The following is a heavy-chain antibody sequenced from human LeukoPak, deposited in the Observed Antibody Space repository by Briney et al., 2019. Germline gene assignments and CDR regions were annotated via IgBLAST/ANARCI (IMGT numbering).Heavy chain of an antibody. CDR1: GFTFTSSA. V-gene: IGHV1-58*02. Sequence: GASVKVSCKASGFTFTSSAMQWVRQARGQRLEWIGWIVVGSGNTNYAQKFQERVTITRDMSTSTAYMELSSLRSEDTAVYYCARERSNLIGDYLFDYWGQGTLVTVSS. CDR3: ARERSNLIGDYLFDY. CDR2: IVVGSGNT. J-gene: IGHJ4*02. D-gene: IGHD4-17*01.